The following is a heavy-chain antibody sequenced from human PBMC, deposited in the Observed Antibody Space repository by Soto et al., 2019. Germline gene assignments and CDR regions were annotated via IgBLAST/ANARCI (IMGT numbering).Heavy chain of an antibody. CDR2: INPARGST. CDR3: ARDLAAGDH. D-gene: IGHD6-13*01. V-gene: IGHV1-46*04. J-gene: IGHJ4*02. CDR1: GYTFTHYY. Sequence: QVQLVQSGAEVKKPGASVKLSCRTSGYTFTHYYIHWVRQAPGQGLEWLAIINPARGSTNYAQDLQGRVTLTMDTSTTTVYVAPSALRAEDTAIFYCARDLAAGDHWGQGTLVTVSS.